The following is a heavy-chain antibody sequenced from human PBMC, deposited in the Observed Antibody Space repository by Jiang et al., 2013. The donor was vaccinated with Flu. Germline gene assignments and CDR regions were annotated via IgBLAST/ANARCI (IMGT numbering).Heavy chain of an antibody. V-gene: IGHV1-18*01. CDR1: GYTFTSYG. D-gene: IGHD3-22*01. CDR2: ISAYNGNT. CDR3: ARGRRFTYYYDSSGYKKGLDP. Sequence: AEVKKPGASVKVSCKASGYTFTSYGISWVRQAPGQGLEWMGWISAYNGNTNYAQKLQGRVTMTTDTSTSTAYMELRSLRSDDTAVYYCARGRRFTYYYDSSGYKKGLDPWGQGTLVTVSS. J-gene: IGHJ5*02.